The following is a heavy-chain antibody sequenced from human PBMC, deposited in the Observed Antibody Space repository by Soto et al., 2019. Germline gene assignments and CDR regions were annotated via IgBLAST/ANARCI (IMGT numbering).Heavy chain of an antibody. Sequence: ASVKVSCKASGYTFTSYAMHWVRQAPGQRLEWMGWINAGNGNTKYSQKFQGRVTITRDTSASTAYMELSSLRSEDTAAYYCARDISYYDSSGYGYWGQGILVTVSS. J-gene: IGHJ4*02. D-gene: IGHD3-22*01. CDR3: ARDISYYDSSGYGY. CDR2: INAGNGNT. CDR1: GYTFTSYA. V-gene: IGHV1-3*01.